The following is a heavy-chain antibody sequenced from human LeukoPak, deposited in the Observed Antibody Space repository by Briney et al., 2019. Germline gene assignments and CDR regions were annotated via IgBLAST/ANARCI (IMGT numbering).Heavy chain of an antibody. Sequence: GGSLRLSCVASVSILSDQAFHWARQSPDKGLEWVALIGSDGTKQYYADSVQGRFTVSRENSKNTLFLQMNTVRADDTAVYFCARQVTSTRLFDSWGQGTLVTVSS. CDR2: IGSDGTKQ. V-gene: IGHV3-30*04. D-gene: IGHD5/OR15-5a*01. CDR1: VSILSDQA. J-gene: IGHJ4*02. CDR3: ARQVTSTRLFDS.